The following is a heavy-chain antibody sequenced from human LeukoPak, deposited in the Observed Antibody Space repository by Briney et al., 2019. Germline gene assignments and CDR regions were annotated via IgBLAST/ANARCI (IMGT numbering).Heavy chain of an antibody. D-gene: IGHD6-19*01. CDR1: GGSISSSSYY. J-gene: IGHJ4*02. CDR2: IYYSGNT. V-gene: IGHV4-39*07. Sequence: SEPLSLTCTVSGGSISSSSYYWGWIRQPPGKGLEWIGSIYYSGNTYYNPSLKSRVTISVDTSKNQFSLKMNSVTAADTAVYYCARLASSGWSHCDYWGQGTLVTVSS. CDR3: ARLASSGWSHCDY.